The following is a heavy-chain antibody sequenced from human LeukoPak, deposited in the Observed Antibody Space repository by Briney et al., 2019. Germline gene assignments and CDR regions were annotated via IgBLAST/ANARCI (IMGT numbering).Heavy chain of an antibody. D-gene: IGHD1-14*01. CDR1: GFTFSSYG. CDR2: FSGSGGAT. Sequence: GGSLRLSCAASGFTFSSYGMYWVRRAPGKGLEWISAFSGSGGATHYADSVKGRFTISRDNSDNALYLQLNSLGVEDTAVYHCVRQPDSARYGFDYWGRGTQVTVSS. J-gene: IGHJ4*02. CDR3: VRQPDSARYGFDY. V-gene: IGHV3-23*01.